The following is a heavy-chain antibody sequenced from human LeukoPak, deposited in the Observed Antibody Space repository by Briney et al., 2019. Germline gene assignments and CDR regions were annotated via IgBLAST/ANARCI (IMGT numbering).Heavy chain of an antibody. D-gene: IGHD5-24*01. CDR2: IYYSGST. CDR3: ARERSRHLLRAFDI. Sequence: SETLSLTCTVSGGSISSSSYYWGWIRQPPGKGLEWIGSIYYSGSTYYNPSLKSRVTISVDTSKNQFSLKLSSVTAADTAVYYCARERSRHLLRAFDIWGQGTMVTVSS. CDR1: GGSISSSSYY. J-gene: IGHJ3*02. V-gene: IGHV4-39*02.